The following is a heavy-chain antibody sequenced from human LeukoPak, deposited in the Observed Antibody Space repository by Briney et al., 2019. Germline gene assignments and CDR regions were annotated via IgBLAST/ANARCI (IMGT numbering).Heavy chain of an antibody. CDR2: INPDGGNT. D-gene: IGHD3-3*01. Sequence: ASVKVSCKASGYTFITYYMHWVRQAPGQGLEWVGQINPDGGNTRYAQRFHGRVILSTDMSTSTVYMEVSSLRSDDTAVYYCARESGSDYMDVWGKGTAVTVSS. V-gene: IGHV1-46*01. J-gene: IGHJ6*03. CDR3: ARESGSDYMDV. CDR1: GYTFITYY.